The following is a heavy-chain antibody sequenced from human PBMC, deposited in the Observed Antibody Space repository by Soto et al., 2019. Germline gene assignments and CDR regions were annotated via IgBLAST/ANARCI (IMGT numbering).Heavy chain of an antibody. CDR1: GGSISSGDYY. Sequence: QVQLQESGPGLVKPSQTLSLTCTVSGGSISSGDYYWIWIRQPPGKGLEWIGYIYYSGHTFYNPSLQIRXXMXVAXSQNQVSLTLSSVTAADTAVYYCASLRGGTNWFDPWGQGTLVTVSS. V-gene: IGHV4-30-4*01. CDR2: IYYSGHT. CDR3: ASLRGGTNWFDP. J-gene: IGHJ5*02. D-gene: IGHD3-16*01.